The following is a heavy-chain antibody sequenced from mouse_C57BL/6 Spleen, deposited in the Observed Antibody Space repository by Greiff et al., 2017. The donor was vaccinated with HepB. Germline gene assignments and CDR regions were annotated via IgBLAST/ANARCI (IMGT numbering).Heavy chain of an antibody. CDR2: IYPSDSET. CDR3: ARKGGRGSGDAMDY. D-gene: IGHD3-2*02. Sequence: QVQLQQPGAELVRPGSSVKLSCKASGYTFTSYWMDWVKQRPGQGLEWIGNIYPSDSETHYNQKFKDKATLTVDKSSSTAYMQLSSLTSEDSAVYYCARKGGRGSGDAMDYWGQGTSVTVSS. CDR1: GYTFTSYW. V-gene: IGHV1-61*01. J-gene: IGHJ4*01.